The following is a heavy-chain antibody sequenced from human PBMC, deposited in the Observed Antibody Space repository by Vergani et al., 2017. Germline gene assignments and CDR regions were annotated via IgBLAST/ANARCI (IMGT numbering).Heavy chain of an antibody. CDR3: AGGGGSIVATDLFDP. V-gene: IGHV3-33*01. D-gene: IGHD5-12*01. CDR1: GFTFSSYG. J-gene: IGHJ5*02. CDR2: IWYDGSNK. Sequence: QVQLVESGGGVVQPGRSLRLSCAASGFTFSSYGMHWVRQAPGKGLEWVAVIWYDGSNKYYADSVKGRFTISRDNSKNTRYLQMNSLRAEDTAVYYCAGGGGSIVATDLFDPWGQGTLVTVSS.